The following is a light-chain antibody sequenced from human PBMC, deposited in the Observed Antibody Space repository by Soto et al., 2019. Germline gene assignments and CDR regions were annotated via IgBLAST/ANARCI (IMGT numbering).Light chain of an antibody. CDR1: QSVSSSY. CDR2: GAS. J-gene: IGKJ2*01. V-gene: IGKV3-20*01. Sequence: EIVLTQSPGTLSLSPGERATLSCRASQSVSSSYLAWYQQKPDQAPRLLIYGASSRATGIPDRFSGSGSGTDFTLTISRLEPEDFAVYYCQQYGRSPSGMYTFGEGTKLEIK. CDR3: QQYGRSPSGMYT.